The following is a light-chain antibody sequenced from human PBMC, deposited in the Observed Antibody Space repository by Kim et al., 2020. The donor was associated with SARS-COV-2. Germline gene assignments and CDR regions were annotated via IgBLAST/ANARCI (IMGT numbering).Light chain of an antibody. CDR1: SSDIGNYNF. Sequence: QSALTQPASVSGSPGQSITISCTGTSSDIGNYNFVSWSQQHPGKAPKLLIYDVSKRPSGVSDRFSGSKSGNTASLTISGLQAEDEADYYCSSHIGSSTWVYGGGTK. V-gene: IGLV2-14*01. J-gene: IGLJ3*02. CDR3: SSHIGSSTWV. CDR2: DVS.